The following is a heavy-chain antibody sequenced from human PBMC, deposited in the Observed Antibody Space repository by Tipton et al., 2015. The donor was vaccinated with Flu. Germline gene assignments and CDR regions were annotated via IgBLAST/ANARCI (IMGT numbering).Heavy chain of an antibody. V-gene: IGHV4-61*09. D-gene: IGHD4-11*01. Sequence: TLSLTCTVSGASIGGGSFYWNWIRQPAGKGLEWIGHIYTSEDITYNPSLKSRVTISLNTSKNQFSLRLNSVTAADTAVYYCARRDYSNYVSVPKNWFDSWGQGILVTVSS. J-gene: IGHJ5*01. CDR1: GASIGGGSFY. CDR2: IYTSEDI. CDR3: ARRDYSNYVSVPKNWFDS.